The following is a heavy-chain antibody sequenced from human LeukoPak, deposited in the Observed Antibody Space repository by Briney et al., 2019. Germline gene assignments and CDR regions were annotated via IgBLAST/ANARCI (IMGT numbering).Heavy chain of an antibody. Sequence: GGSLRLSCAASGLTFSSYWMSWVRQAPGRGLEGVANIKYDGSEEYYVDSVKGRFTISRDNAKNSLYLQMNSLRAEDTAVYYCATYQGYNYGPFDYWGQGTLVTVSS. J-gene: IGHJ4*02. CDR3: ATYQGYNYGPFDY. CDR1: GLTFSSYW. V-gene: IGHV3-7*05. D-gene: IGHD5-18*01. CDR2: IKYDGSEE.